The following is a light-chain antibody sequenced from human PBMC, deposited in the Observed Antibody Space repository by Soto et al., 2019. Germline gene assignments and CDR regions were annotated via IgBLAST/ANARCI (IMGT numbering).Light chain of an antibody. Sequence: DIVMTQSPDSLAVSLGERATINCKSSQSVLYSSNNKNYLAWYQQKPGQPPKLLIYWASTRESGVPDRCSGSGSGTDFTLNVRSLQAEDVAVYYCQQSYISPLTFGQGTKVEIK. CDR1: QSVLYSSNNKNY. CDR2: WAS. J-gene: IGKJ1*01. CDR3: QQSYISPLT. V-gene: IGKV4-1*01.